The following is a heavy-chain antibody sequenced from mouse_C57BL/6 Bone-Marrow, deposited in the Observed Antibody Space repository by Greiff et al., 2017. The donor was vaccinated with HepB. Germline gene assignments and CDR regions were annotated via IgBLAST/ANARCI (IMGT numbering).Heavy chain of an antibody. CDR1: GFTFSNYW. Sequence: EVQGVESGGGLVQPGGSMKLSCVASGFTFSNYWMNWVRQSPEKGLEWVAQIRLKSDNYATHYAESVKGRFTISRDDSKSSVYLQMNNLRAEDTGIYYCNWDWFAYWGQGTLVTVSA. D-gene: IGHD4-1*01. CDR2: IRLKSDNYAT. CDR3: NWDWFAY. V-gene: IGHV6-3*01. J-gene: IGHJ3*01.